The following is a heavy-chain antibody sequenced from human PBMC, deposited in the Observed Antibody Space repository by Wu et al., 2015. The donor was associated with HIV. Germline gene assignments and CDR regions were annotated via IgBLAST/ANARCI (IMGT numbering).Heavy chain of an antibody. Sequence: QGQLVQSGGEVKEPGTSVRVSCQASGYTFTRYFLHWVRQAPGQGLEWMGWVNPNSGSTKYAQKFQGRVTMTRDTAVNTAYMELSSLRSEDTAVYFCARGRVDNNKRWLQSGADYWGQGNAGHRLL. CDR1: GYTFTRYF. D-gene: IGHD5-24*01. V-gene: IGHV1-2*02. J-gene: IGHJ4*02. CDR2: VNPNSGST. CDR3: ARGRVDNNKRWLQSGADY.